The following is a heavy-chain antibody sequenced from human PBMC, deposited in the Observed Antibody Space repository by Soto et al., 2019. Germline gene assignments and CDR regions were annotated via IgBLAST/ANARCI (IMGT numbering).Heavy chain of an antibody. CDR3: ARDRIAAAGTSYYFDY. Sequence: SETLSLTCTVSGGSTSSYYWSWIRQPPGKGLEWIGYIYYSGSTNYNPSLKSRVTISVDTSKNQFSLKLSSVTAADTAVYYCARDRIAAAGTSYYFDYWGQGTLVTVSS. J-gene: IGHJ4*02. CDR1: GGSTSSYY. V-gene: IGHV4-59*01. D-gene: IGHD6-13*01. CDR2: IYYSGST.